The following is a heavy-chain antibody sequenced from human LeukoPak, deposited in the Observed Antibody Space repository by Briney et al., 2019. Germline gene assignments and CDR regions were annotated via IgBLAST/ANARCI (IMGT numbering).Heavy chain of an antibody. V-gene: IGHV3-11*04. CDR2: ISSSGSTI. CDR3: ARDFLVGATSRPYYMDV. J-gene: IGHJ6*03. CDR1: GFTFSDYY. Sequence: GRSLRLSCAASGFTFSDYYMSWIRQAPGKGLEWVSYISSSGSTIYYADSVKGRFTISRDNAKNSLYLQMNSLRAEDTAVYYCARDFLVGATSRPYYMDVWGKGTTVTVSS. D-gene: IGHD1-26*01.